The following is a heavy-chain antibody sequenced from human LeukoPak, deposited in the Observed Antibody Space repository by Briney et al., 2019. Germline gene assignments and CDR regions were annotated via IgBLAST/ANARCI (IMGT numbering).Heavy chain of an antibody. J-gene: IGHJ4*02. V-gene: IGHV1-2*02. CDR3: ARVGIRGVPSAEVDY. CDR1: GYTFTGYY. Sequence: GASVKVSCKASGYTFTGYYMQWVRQAPGQGLEWMGWINPNSGGTNFAQKFQGRVTMTRGTSIRTAYMELKRLRSDDTAIYYCARVGIRGVPSAEVDYWGQGTLVTVSS. D-gene: IGHD3-10*01. CDR2: INPNSGGT.